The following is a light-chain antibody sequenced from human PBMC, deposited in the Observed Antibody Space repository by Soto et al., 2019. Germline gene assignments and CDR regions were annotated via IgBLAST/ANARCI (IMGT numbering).Light chain of an antibody. J-gene: IGLJ2*01. CDR2: EVT. V-gene: IGLV2-8*01. CDR1: RSDGGGYNY. Sequence: QSVLTQPPSASGSPGQSVTISCTGTRSDGGGYNYVSWYQQLPGKAPKLIIYEVTRRPSGVPDRFSGSKSGNTASLTVSGLQADDEAHYYCTSFESITDKILFGGGTQLTVL. CDR3: TSFESITDKIL.